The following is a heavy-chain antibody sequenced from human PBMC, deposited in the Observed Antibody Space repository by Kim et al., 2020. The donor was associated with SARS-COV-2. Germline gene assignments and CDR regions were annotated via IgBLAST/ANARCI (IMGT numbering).Heavy chain of an antibody. V-gene: IGHV1-18*01. CDR3: ARALPRTSVSPEDYAMDI. CDR2: ITTYSSYT. CDR1: GYILSNYG. J-gene: IGHJ6*03. Sequence: ASVKVSCKASGYILSNYGFSWVRQAPGQGLEWLGWITTYSSYTNYAQKFQGRVTLTTDTSANAAYMELRSLRDDDTAVYYCARALPRTSVSPEDYAMDIW. D-gene: IGHD4-17*01.